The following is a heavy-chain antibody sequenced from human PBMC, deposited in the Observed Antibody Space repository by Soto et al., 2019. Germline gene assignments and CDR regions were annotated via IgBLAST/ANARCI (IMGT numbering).Heavy chain of an antibody. D-gene: IGHD3-16*02. Sequence: PSETLSLTCTVSGGSVSSGSYYWSWIRQPPGKGLEWIGYIYYSGSTNYNPSLKSRVTISVDTSKNQFSLKLSSVTAADTAVYYCASGDYVWGSYRYYFDYWGQGTLVTVSS. CDR1: GGSVSSGSYY. CDR2: IYYSGST. J-gene: IGHJ4*02. V-gene: IGHV4-61*01. CDR3: ASGDYVWGSYRYYFDY.